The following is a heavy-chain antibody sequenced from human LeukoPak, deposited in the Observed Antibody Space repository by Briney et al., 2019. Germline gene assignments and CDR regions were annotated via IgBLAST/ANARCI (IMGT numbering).Heavy chain of an antibody. Sequence: SETLSPTCTVSGGSISSSSYYWGWIRQPPGKGLEWIGSIYYSGSTYYNPSLKSRVTISVDTSKNQFSLKLSSVTAADTAVYYCARLFRGYYGPDYWGQGTLVTVSS. CDR1: GGSISSSSYY. CDR2: IYYSGST. V-gene: IGHV4-39*07. CDR3: ARLFRGYYGPDY. J-gene: IGHJ4*02. D-gene: IGHD3-22*01.